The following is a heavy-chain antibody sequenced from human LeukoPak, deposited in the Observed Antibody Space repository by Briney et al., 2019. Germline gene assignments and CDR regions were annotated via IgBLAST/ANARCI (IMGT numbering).Heavy chain of an antibody. V-gene: IGHV3-23*01. J-gene: IGHJ4*02. CDR2: ISGSGGST. CDR3: AKDYYYDSSGYNKADYFDY. D-gene: IGHD3-22*01. Sequence: PGGALRLSCAASGFTFSSYAMSWVRPAPGKGLGWVSPISGSGGSTYYADSVKGRFTISRDNSKNTLYLQMNSLRAEDTAVYYCAKDYYYDSSGYNKADYFDYWGQGTLVAVSS. CDR1: GFTFSSYA.